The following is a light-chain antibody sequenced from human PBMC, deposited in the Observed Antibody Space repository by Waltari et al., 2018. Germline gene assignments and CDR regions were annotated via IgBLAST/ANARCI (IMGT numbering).Light chain of an antibody. CDR3: QQYYSTPPNT. Sequence: AIRMTQSPFSLSASVGDRVTITCWASQGISSYLAWYQQKPAKAPKLFIYYASSLQSGVPSRFSGSVSGTDYTLTISSLQPEDFATYYCQQYYSTPPNTFGGGTKVEIK. CDR1: QGISSY. CDR2: YAS. J-gene: IGKJ4*01. V-gene: IGKV1D-43*01.